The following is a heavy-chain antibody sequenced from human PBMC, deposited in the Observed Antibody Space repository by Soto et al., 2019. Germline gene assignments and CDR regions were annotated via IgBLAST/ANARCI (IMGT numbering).Heavy chain of an antibody. V-gene: IGHV1-69*13. Sequence: SVKVSCKASGVTFNRQDMRWVRQAPGQGLEWMGGIIPMFGTPHYAEKFQDRVTITADESTGTAYLELSSLTSEDTAVYYCATSEARDGYSFDYWGPGTLVTVSS. J-gene: IGHJ4*02. CDR3: ATSEARDGYSFDY. CDR2: IIPMFGTP. D-gene: IGHD5-18*01. CDR1: GVTFNRQD.